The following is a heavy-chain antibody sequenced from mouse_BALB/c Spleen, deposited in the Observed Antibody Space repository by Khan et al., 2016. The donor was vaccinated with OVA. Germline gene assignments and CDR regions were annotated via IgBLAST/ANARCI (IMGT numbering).Heavy chain of an antibody. Sequence: QIQLVQSGPELKKPGETVKISCKASGYSFTNYGMNWVKQSPGKALKWMGWINTYTGKPTYADDLKGRFAFSLETSASTAYLQINNLKNDDTATKFWAIPPYLYCTLDHWGQGTSVTVSS. CDR3: AIPPYLYCTLDH. V-gene: IGHV9-3-1*01. J-gene: IGHJ4*01. D-gene: IGHD2-10*01. CDR2: INTYTGKP. CDR1: GYSFTNYG.